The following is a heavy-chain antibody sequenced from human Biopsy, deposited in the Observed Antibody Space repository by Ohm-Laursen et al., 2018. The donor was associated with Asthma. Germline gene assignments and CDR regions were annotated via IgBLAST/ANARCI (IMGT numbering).Heavy chain of an antibody. CDR3: ARSDCGSGGYCYIPFYF. D-gene: IGHD2-21*02. CDR1: GFSFSRYG. Sequence: SLRLSCSASGFSFSRYGMHWVRQAPGKGLEWVAVISFDGSNKYYADSVKGRFTISRDISKNTLYLQMNSLRAEDTAVYYCARSDCGSGGYCYIPFYFWGQGTLVTVSS. J-gene: IGHJ4*02. V-gene: IGHV3-30*03. CDR2: ISFDGSNK.